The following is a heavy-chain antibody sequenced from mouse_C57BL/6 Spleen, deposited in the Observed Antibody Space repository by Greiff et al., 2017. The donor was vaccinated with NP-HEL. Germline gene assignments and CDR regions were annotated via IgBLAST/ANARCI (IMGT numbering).Heavy chain of an antibody. CDR1: GYTFTSYG. D-gene: IGHD2-1*01. J-gene: IGHJ2*01. CDR2: IYPGSGNT. CDR3: ASKVYRNYGYFDY. V-gene: IGHV1-81*01. Sequence: QVQLQQSGAELARPGASVKLSCKASGYTFTSYGISWVKQRTGQGLEWIGEIYPGSGNTYYNEKFKGKATLTEDKSSSTAYMERSSLTSENSAVYFCASKVYRNYGYFDYWGQGTTLTVSS.